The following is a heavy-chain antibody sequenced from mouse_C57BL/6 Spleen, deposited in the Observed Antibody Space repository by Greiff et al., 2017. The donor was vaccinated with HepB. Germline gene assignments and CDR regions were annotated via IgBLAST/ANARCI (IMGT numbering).Heavy chain of an antibody. CDR1: GYAFSSSW. V-gene: IGHV1-82*01. CDR2: IYPGDGDT. J-gene: IGHJ1*03. CDR3: ARSPTTVVRGWYFDV. D-gene: IGHD1-1*01. Sequence: QVQLQQPGPELVKPGASVKISCKASGYAFSSSWMNWVKQRPGKGLEWIGRIYPGDGDTNYNGKFKGKATLTADKSSSTAYMQLSSLTSEDSAVYFCARSPTTVVRGWYFDVWGTGTTVTVSS.